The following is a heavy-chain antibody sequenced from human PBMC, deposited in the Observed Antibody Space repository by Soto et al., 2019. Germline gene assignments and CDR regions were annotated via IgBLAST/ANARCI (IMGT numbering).Heavy chain of an antibody. Sequence: GASVKVSCKTSGYSFTDYAISWVRQAPGQGLEWMGGIIPIFGTANYAQKFRGRVTITADESTSTAYMELSSLRSEDTAVYYCARHYCTNGVCYTGDFDYWGQGTLVTVSS. CDR1: GYSFTDYA. CDR2: IIPIFGTA. D-gene: IGHD2-8*01. CDR3: ARHYCTNGVCYTGDFDY. V-gene: IGHV1-69*13. J-gene: IGHJ4*02.